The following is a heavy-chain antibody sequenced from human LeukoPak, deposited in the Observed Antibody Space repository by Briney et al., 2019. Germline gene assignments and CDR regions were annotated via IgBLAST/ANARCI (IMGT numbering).Heavy chain of an antibody. J-gene: IGHJ6*03. Sequence: GGSLRLSCTASGFTFGDYAMSWVRQAPGKGLEWVGFIRSKAYGGTTEYAASVKGRFTISRDDSKSIAYLQMNSLKTEDTAVYYCTRAARYFDWLLLSSSSDGGNYYYYYMDVWGKGTTVTISS. CDR2: IRSKAYGGTT. V-gene: IGHV3-49*04. D-gene: IGHD3-9*01. CDR3: TRAARYFDWLLLSSSSDGGNYYYYYMDV. CDR1: GFTFGDYA.